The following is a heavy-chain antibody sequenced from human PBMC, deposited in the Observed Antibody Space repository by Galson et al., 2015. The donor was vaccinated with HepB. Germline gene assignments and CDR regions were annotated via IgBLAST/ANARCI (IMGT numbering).Heavy chain of an antibody. V-gene: IGHV3-30*03. Sequence: SLRLSCAASGFTFSSYDIHWVRQAPGKGLEWVALISYDRSNKYYADSVKGRFTISRDNSKNTLYLQMNSLRAEDTAVYYCARQYNSYFFDYWGQGTLVTVSS. CDR2: ISYDRSNK. CDR1: GFTFSSYD. CDR3: ARQYNSYFFDY. J-gene: IGHJ4*02. D-gene: IGHD1-1*01.